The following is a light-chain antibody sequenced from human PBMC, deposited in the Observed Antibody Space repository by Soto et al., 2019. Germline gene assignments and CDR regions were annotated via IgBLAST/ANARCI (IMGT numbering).Light chain of an antibody. CDR1: SSDVGRYNR. V-gene: IGLV2-18*01. J-gene: IGLJ1*01. Sequence: LTQPPSVSGSPGQSVTISCTGTSSDVGRYNRVSWYQQPPGTAPKLLIYEVRNRPSGVPDRFSGSKSANTASLTISGLQAEDEADYYCSLYTTNSTFVFGAGTKVTVL. CDR2: EVR. CDR3: SLYTTNSTFV.